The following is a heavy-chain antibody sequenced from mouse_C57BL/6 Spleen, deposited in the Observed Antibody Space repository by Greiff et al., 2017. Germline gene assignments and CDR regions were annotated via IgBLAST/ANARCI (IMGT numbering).Heavy chain of an antibody. CDR3: TRLGDSSGYIYAMDY. V-gene: IGHV1-5*01. Sequence: EVQLQQSGTVLARPGASVKMSCKTSGYTFTSYWMHWVKQRPGQGLEWIGAIYPGNSDTSYNQKFKGKAKLTAVTSASTAYMELSSLTNEDSAVYYCTRLGDSSGYIYAMDYWGQGTSVTVSS. D-gene: IGHD3-2*02. CDR2: IYPGNSDT. J-gene: IGHJ4*01. CDR1: GYTFTSYW.